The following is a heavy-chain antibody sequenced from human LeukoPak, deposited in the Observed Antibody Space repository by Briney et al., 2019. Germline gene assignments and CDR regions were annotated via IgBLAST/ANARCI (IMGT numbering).Heavy chain of an antibody. CDR2: IRYSGNT. V-gene: IGHV4-31*03. D-gene: IGHD1-20*01. CDR1: GGSISSGGYY. J-gene: IGHJ3*02. Sequence: SETLSLTCTVSGGSISSGGYYWSWIRQHPGKGLEWIGYIRYSGNTYYNPSLKSRVTISVDTSRNQFSLKLSSVTAADTAVYYCAREMVSYNYDIWGQGTMVTVSS. CDR3: AREMVSYNYDI.